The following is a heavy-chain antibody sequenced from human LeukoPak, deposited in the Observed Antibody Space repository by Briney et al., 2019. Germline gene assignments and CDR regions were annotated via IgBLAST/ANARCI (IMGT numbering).Heavy chain of an antibody. D-gene: IGHD6-13*01. V-gene: IGHV3-74*01. CDR2: INSDRSST. CDR3: ARVGSSWYDAFDI. J-gene: IGHJ3*02. CDR1: GFTFSSYW. Sequence: PGGSLRLSCAASGFTFSSYWMHWVRQAPGKGLVWVSRINSDRSSTSHADSVKGRFTISRDNAKNTLYLQMNSLRAEDTAVYYCARVGSSWYDAFDIWGQGTMVTVSS.